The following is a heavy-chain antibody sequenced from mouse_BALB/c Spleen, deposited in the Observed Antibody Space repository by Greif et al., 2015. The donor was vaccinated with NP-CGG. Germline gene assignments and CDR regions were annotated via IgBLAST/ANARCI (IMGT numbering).Heavy chain of an antibody. CDR3: TREVYDYDGGFAY. Sequence: EVHLVESGGGLVKPGGSLKLSCAASGSTFSSYTMSWVRQTPEKRLEWVATISSGGSYTYYPDSVKGRFTISRDNAKNTLYLQMSSLKSEDTAMYYCTREVYDYDGGFAYWGQGTLVTVSA. J-gene: IGHJ3*01. V-gene: IGHV5-6-4*01. D-gene: IGHD2-4*01. CDR2: ISSGGSYT. CDR1: GSTFSSYT.